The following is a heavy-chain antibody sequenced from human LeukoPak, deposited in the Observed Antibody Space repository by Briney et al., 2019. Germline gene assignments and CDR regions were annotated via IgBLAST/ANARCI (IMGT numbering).Heavy chain of an antibody. CDR3: ARDPNSAL. Sequence: SETQSLTCTVSGGSISSSYWSWIRQPAGKGLEWIGRVYTSGSTNYNYNPSLKSRLTMSVDTSKNQFSLKLSSVTAADTAVYYCARDPNSALWGQGTLVTVSS. V-gene: IGHV4-4*07. CDR2: VYTSGST. J-gene: IGHJ4*02. CDR1: GGSISSSY. D-gene: IGHD2-21*01.